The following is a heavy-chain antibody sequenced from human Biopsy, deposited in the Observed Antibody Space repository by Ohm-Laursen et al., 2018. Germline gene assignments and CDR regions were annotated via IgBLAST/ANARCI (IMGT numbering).Heavy chain of an antibody. CDR3: ARDLPYYENSGYGAFDM. D-gene: IGHD3-22*01. CDR1: GGSFTGHY. Sequence: SETLSLTCTVSGGSFTGHYWTWIRQPPGKGLEWIGNIYYRGNTNYSPSLKSRATISLDSSKNQFSLKMSSVTAADTAVYYCARDLPYYENSGYGAFDMWGQGTMVTVSS. V-gene: IGHV4-59*11. J-gene: IGHJ3*02. CDR2: IYYRGNT.